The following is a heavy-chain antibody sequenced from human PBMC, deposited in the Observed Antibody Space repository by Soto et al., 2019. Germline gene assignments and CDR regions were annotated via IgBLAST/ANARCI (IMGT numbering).Heavy chain of an antibody. J-gene: IGHJ4*02. Sequence: PGGSLRLSCAASGFTFSNYAMSWVRQAPGKGLDWVSSISGSGISTYYADSVKGRFLISRDNSKNTLYLQMNSLRAEDTAVYYCVRTSLVVAAATREDYWGQGTLVTVSS. CDR2: ISGSGIST. V-gene: IGHV3-23*01. CDR1: GFTFSNYA. CDR3: VRTSLVVAAATREDY. D-gene: IGHD2-15*01.